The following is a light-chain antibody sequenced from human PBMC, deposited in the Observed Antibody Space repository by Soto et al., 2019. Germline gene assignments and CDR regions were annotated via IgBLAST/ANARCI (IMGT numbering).Light chain of an antibody. CDR2: DAS. CDR1: QDISNY. J-gene: IGKJ3*01. Sequence: DIQMTQSPSSLSASVGDRVTITCQASQDISNYLNWYQQKPGKAPKLLIYDASNLETGVPSRFSGSGSGTDFTFTISSLQPEDIATNYCQQSGGFTFGPGTKVDIK. CDR3: QQSGGFT. V-gene: IGKV1-33*01.